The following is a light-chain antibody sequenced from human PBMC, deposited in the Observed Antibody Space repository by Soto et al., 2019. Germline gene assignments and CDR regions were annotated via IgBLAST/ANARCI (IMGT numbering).Light chain of an antibody. J-gene: IGLJ1*01. CDR1: SSNIGSKT. V-gene: IGLV1-44*01. CDR3: SAWDASLSGDV. Sequence: QLVLTQPPSASGTPGQRVTISCSGSSSNIGSKTVNWYQQLPGTAPKLLIYSNYQRPSGVPDRFSGSKSGTSASLAISGLQSEDEADYYCSAWDASLSGDVFGTGTKLTVL. CDR2: SNY.